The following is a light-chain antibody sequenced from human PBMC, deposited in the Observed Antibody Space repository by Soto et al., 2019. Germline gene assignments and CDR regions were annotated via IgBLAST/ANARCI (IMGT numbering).Light chain of an antibody. J-gene: IGKJ1*01. CDR2: ATS. Sequence: EIVLTQSPGTLSLSPGDRATLSCRASQSLGSTYLAWFQQRPGRAPRLLIFATSTRASGVPDRFTGSRSGAEFTLTISGLEPEDFAVYYCQQYSGSLPWTFGQGTNVEI. CDR3: QQYSGSLPWT. V-gene: IGKV3-20*01. CDR1: QSLGSTY.